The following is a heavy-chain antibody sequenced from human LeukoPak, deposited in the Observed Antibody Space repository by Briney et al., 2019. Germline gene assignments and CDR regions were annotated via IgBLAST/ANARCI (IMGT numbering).Heavy chain of an antibody. CDR3: ARDRGYSYGHRFDY. J-gene: IGHJ4*02. D-gene: IGHD5-18*01. CDR2: INHSGST. CDR1: GGSFSGYY. Sequence: PSETLSLTCAVSGGSFSGYYWSWIRQPPGKGLEWIGEINHSGSTNYNPSLKSRVTISVDTSKNQFSLKLSSVTAADTAVYYCARDRGYSYGHRFDYWGQGTLVTVSS. V-gene: IGHV4-34*01.